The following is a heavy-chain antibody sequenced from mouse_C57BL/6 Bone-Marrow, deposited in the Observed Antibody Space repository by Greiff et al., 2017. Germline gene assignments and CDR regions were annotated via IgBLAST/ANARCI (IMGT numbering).Heavy chain of an antibody. CDR2: IYPRDGST. D-gene: IGHD1-1*01. V-gene: IGHV1-85*01. CDR1: GYTFTSYD. Sequence: VQLQQSGPELVKPGASVKLSCKASGYTFTSYDINWVKQRPGQGLEWIGWIYPRDGSTKYNEKFKGKATLTVDTSSSTAYMEIHSLTSEDSAVYFWARDDGSSDWYFDVWGTGTTVTVSS. CDR3: ARDDGSSDWYFDV. J-gene: IGHJ1*03.